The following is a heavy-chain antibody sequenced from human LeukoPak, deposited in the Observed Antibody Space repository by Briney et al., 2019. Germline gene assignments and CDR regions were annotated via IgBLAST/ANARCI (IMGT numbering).Heavy chain of an antibody. V-gene: IGHV4-34*01. CDR3: AREDYNFL. J-gene: IGHJ4*02. CDR2: INHSGST. D-gene: IGHD3-3*01. CDR1: GGSFSGYY. Sequence: PSETLSLTCAVYGGSFSGYYWSWIRQPPGKGLEWIGEINHSGSTNYNPSLKSRVTVSIDTSKNQFYLKLTSVTAADTAVYYCAREDYNFLWGQGTLVTVSS.